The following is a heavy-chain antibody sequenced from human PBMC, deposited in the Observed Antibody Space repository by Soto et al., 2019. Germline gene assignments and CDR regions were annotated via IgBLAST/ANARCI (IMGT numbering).Heavy chain of an antibody. D-gene: IGHD4-17*01. CDR2: ITSSSSYI. J-gene: IGHJ4*02. CDR1: GFTFSGYS. CDR3: ARDNDNGDSDY. Sequence: EVQLVESGGGLVKPGGSLRLSCAASGFTFSGYSMNWVRQAPGKELEWVSSITSSSSYIYYADSVKGRFTISRDNAKNSLFLQMNSLRAEDTALYYCARDNDNGDSDYWGQGTLVTVSS. V-gene: IGHV3-21*01.